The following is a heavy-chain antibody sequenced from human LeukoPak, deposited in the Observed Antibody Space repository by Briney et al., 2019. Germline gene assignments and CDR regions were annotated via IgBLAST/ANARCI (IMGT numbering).Heavy chain of an antibody. CDR1: GYTFTAYY. CDR2: ISPNTGGT. D-gene: IGHD3-10*01. Sequence: GASVKVSCKASGYTFTAYYIHWVRLAPGQGLEWMGWISPNTGGTNYAQTFQGRVTMTRDTSISTAYMDLGRLTSDDTAVYYCARDWGLSGSYYGFSDYWGQGTLVTVSS. V-gene: IGHV1-2*02. CDR3: ARDWGLSGSYYGFSDY. J-gene: IGHJ4*02.